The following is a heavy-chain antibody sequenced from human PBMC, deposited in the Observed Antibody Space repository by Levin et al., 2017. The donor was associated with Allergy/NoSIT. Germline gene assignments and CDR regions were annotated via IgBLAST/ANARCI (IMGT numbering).Heavy chain of an antibody. V-gene: IGHV3-7*04. J-gene: IGHJ4*02. CDR2: INQDGSGT. CDR1: GFTFSNYW. Sequence: ETLSLTCAASGFTFSNYWMTWVRQAPGKGLEWVANINQDGSGTYYMDSVKGRFTISRDNAKNSLYLQMNSLRAEDTAVYYCARNVATGGRYFDYWGQGTLVTVSS. CDR3: ARNVATGGRYFDY. D-gene: IGHD2-15*01.